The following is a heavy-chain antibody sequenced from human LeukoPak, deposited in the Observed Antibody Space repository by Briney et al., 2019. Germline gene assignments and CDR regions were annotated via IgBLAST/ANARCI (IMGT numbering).Heavy chain of an antibody. D-gene: IGHD3-10*01. J-gene: IGHJ4*02. CDR1: GFTVSSDY. Sequence: PGGSLRLSCAASGFTVSSDYMSWVRQAPGKGLEWVSVIYTGGNTYYADSVKGRFTISRDNSKNTLFLQMNSLRAEDTAVYYCARHASGSYSYWGQGTLVTVSS. CDR3: ARHASGSYSY. V-gene: IGHV3-66*04. CDR2: IYTGGNT.